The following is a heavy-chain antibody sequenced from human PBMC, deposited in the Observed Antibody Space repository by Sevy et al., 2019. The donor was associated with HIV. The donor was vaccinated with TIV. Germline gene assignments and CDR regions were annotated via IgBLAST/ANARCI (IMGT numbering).Heavy chain of an antibody. CDR3: ARGGGNGWYYFDY. D-gene: IGHD6-19*01. CDR1: GGIFRSYG. Sequence: ASVKVSCKASGGIFRSYGISWVRQAPGQGLEWMGGIIPILGSVNYAQKFQGRVTITADESTQTAYMELSSLRSKDTTVYYCARGGGNGWYYFDYWGQETLVTVSS. V-gene: IGHV1-69*13. CDR2: IIPILGSV. J-gene: IGHJ4*02.